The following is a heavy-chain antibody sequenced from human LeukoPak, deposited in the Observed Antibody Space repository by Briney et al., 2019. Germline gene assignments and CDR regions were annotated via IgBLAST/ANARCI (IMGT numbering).Heavy chain of an antibody. Sequence: RTSETLSLTCTVSGGSISSGGYYWSWIRQPPGKGLEWIGSIYYSGSTYYNPSLKSRVTISVDTSKNQFSLKLSSVTAADTAVYYCARHPYSSGWYADYWGQGTLVTVSS. CDR2: IYYSGST. J-gene: IGHJ4*02. CDR3: ARHPYSSGWYADY. D-gene: IGHD6-19*01. CDR1: GGSISSGGYY. V-gene: IGHV4-39*01.